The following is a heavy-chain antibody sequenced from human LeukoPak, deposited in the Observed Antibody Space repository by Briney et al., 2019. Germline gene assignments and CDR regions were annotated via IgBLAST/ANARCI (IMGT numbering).Heavy chain of an antibody. V-gene: IGHV3-23*01. CDR3: AKGTKLAVAASNYFDY. Sequence: GGSLRLSCAASGFTFSSYAINWVRQAPGKGLEWVSIISGSGGSTYYADSVKGRFTISRDNSKNTLYLQMNSLRAEDTAVYYCAKGTKLAVAASNYFDYWGQGTLLTVSS. D-gene: IGHD2-15*01. CDR1: GFTFSSYA. CDR2: ISGSGGST. J-gene: IGHJ4*02.